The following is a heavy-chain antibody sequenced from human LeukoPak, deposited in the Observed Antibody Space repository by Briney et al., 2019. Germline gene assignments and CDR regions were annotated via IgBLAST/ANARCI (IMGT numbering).Heavy chain of an antibody. CDR3: ARDYGGSLDY. V-gene: IGHV1-69*05. CDR2: IIPIFGTA. J-gene: IGHJ4*02. CDR1: GGTFSSYA. Sequence: ASVKVSCKASGGTFSSYAISWVRQAPGQGLEWMGGIIPIFGTANYAQKFQGRVTMTRDMSTTTDYMELSSLRSEDTAVYYCARDYGGSLDYWGQGTLVTVSS. D-gene: IGHD4/OR15-4a*01.